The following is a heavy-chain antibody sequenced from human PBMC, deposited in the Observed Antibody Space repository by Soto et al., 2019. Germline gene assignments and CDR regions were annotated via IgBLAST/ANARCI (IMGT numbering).Heavy chain of an antibody. D-gene: IGHD6-13*01. V-gene: IGHV3-74*03. CDR3: ARGGLQHARDV. J-gene: IGHJ6*02. Sequence: EVQLVESGGGLVQPGGSLRLSCAASGFTFSNYWMYWVRQAPGKGLVWVSRVNNDGTDTTHADSVKGRFTISRDNAEHTLYLQMNSLRAEDTAVYYCARGGLQHARDVWGQGSTVTVSS. CDR1: GFTFSNYW. CDR2: VNNDGTDT.